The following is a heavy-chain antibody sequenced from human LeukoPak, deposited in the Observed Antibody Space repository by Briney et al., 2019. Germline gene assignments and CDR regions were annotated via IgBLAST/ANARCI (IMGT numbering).Heavy chain of an antibody. D-gene: IGHD2-15*01. Sequence: ASVKVSCKASGFTFTSYGIAWVRQAPGQGLEWMGWISANNGNANYAQKLQDRVTMTTDTSTSTAYMELRSLRSDDTAVYYCARAWGSGGPRVDWFAPWGQGTLVTVSS. CDR2: ISANNGNA. J-gene: IGHJ5*02. V-gene: IGHV1-18*01. CDR3: ARAWGSGGPRVDWFAP. CDR1: GFTFTSYG.